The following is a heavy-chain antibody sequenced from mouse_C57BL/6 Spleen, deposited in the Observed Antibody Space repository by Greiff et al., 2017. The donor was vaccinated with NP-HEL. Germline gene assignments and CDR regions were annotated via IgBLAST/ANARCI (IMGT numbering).Heavy chain of an antibody. CDR2: INPNNGGT. Sequence: EVQLQQSGPELVKPGASVKISCKASGYTFTDYYMNWVKQSHGKILEWIGDINPNNGGTSYNQKFKGKATLTVDKSSSTAYMELRSLTSEDSAVYYCARSVYDGYSWFAYWGQGTLVTVSA. D-gene: IGHD2-3*01. CDR1: GYTFTDYY. J-gene: IGHJ3*01. CDR3: ARSVYDGYSWFAY. V-gene: IGHV1-26*01.